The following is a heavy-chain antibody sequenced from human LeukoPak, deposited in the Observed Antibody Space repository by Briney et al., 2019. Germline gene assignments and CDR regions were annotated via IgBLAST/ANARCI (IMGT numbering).Heavy chain of an antibody. J-gene: IGHJ5*02. CDR2: ISGSGGST. CDR3: AKDTRGTTTVTTFS. D-gene: IGHD4-17*01. CDR1: GFTFSSYA. Sequence: QTGGSLRLSCAASGFTFSSYAMSWVRQAPGKGLEWVSAISGSGGSTYYADPVKGRFTISRDNSKNTLYLQMNSLRAEDTAVYYCAKDTRGTTTVTTFSWGQGTLVTVSS. V-gene: IGHV3-23*01.